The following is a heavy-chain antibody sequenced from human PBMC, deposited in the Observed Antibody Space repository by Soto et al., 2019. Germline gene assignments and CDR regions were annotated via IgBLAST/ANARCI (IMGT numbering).Heavy chain of an antibody. J-gene: IGHJ3*02. V-gene: IGHV3-33*08. CDR2: IWYDGSNK. D-gene: IGHD4-17*01. CDR3: ARGHDYGDYALDI. CDR1: GFSFSISP. Sequence: PGGSLRLSCAASGFSFSISPMHWVRQAPGKGPEWVAVIWYDGSNKYYADSVKGRFTISRDNSKNTLYLQMNSLRAEDTAVYYCARGHDYGDYALDIWGQGTMVTVSS.